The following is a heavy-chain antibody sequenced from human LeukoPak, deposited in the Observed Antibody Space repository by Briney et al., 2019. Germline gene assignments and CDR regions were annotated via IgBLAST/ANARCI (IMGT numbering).Heavy chain of an antibody. D-gene: IGHD4-17*01. J-gene: IGHJ4*02. V-gene: IGHV4-30-4*01. CDR1: GGSISSGDYY. Sequence: SETLSLTCTVSGGSISSGDYYWSWIRQPPGKGLEWIGYIYYSGSTYYNPSLKSRVTISVDTSKNQFSLKLSSVTAADTAVYYCASAFDYGDYYFDYWGQGTLVTVSS. CDR3: ASAFDYGDYYFDY. CDR2: IYYSGST.